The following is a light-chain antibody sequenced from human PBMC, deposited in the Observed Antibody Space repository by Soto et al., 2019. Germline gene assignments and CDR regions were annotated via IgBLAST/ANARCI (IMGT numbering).Light chain of an antibody. V-gene: IGLV2-14*01. Sequence: QSVLTQPASVSGSPGQSITISCTGTSSDIGGYNYVSWYQQHPGKAPKLMIYDVNNRPSGVSDRFSASKSGNTASLTISGLQAEDEADYYCGSYTSSSTNVFGTGTKVTV. CDR3: GSYTSSSTNV. CDR2: DVN. CDR1: SSDIGGYNY. J-gene: IGLJ1*01.